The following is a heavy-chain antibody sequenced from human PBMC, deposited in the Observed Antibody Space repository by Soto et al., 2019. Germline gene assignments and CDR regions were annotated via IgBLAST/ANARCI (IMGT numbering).Heavy chain of an antibody. J-gene: IGHJ4*02. CDR2: ISSDGNNK. CDR3: AGGYDWGDY. D-gene: IGHD5-12*01. Sequence: QVQIVESGGGVVQPGRSLRLSCAASGFSFRSYGMLWVRQTPGEGLEWVALISSDGNNKYYTDFVKGRFTISRDNSKNTLYLQMNSLRAEDTAVYYCAGGYDWGDYWGQGTLVTVSS. CDR1: GFSFRSYG. V-gene: IGHV3-30*03.